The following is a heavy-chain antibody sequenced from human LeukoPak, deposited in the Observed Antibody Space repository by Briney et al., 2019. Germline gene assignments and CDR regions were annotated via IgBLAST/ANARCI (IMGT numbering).Heavy chain of an antibody. J-gene: IGHJ6*03. Sequence: PSGTLSLTCAVSGGSISSSNWWSWVRQPPGKGLEWIGYIYYSGSTYYNPSLKSRVTISVDTSKNQFSLKLSSVTAADTAVYYCTHQGDYYMDVWGKGTTVTVSS. CDR1: GGSISSSNW. CDR2: IYYSGST. V-gene: IGHV4-4*02. CDR3: THQGDYYMDV.